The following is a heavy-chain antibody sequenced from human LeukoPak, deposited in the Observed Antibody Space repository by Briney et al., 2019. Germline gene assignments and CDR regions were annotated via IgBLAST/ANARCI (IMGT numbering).Heavy chain of an antibody. CDR2: IYTSGST. Sequence: KTSETLSLTCTVSGGSISSYYWSWIRQPAGKGLEWIGRIYTSGSTNYNPSLKSRVTMSVDTSKNQFSLKLSSVTAADTAVYYCARSTIAARPGHFDYWGQGTLVTVSS. D-gene: IGHD6-6*01. J-gene: IGHJ4*02. CDR1: GGSISSYY. CDR3: ARSTIAARPGHFDY. V-gene: IGHV4-4*07.